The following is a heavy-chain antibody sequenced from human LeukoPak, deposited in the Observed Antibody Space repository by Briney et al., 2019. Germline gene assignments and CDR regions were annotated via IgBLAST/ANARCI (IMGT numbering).Heavy chain of an antibody. CDR1: GFTFSNYW. D-gene: IGHD6-13*01. Sequence: GRSMSLACAASGFTFSNYWMSWVRQAPGKGLEWVANIKEDVREKYYVDSVKGRFTISRDNARNSLYLQMNSLRAEDTAVYYCASGRQLGYWGQGTLVTVSS. J-gene: IGHJ4*02. V-gene: IGHV3-7*01. CDR2: IKEDVREK. CDR3: ASGRQLGY.